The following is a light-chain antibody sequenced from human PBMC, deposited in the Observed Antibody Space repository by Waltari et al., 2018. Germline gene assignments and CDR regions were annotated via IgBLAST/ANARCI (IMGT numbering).Light chain of an antibody. CDR1: PSLLDSDDGNTY. CDR2: TLT. CDR3: MQRNEFPWT. V-gene: IGKV2-40*01. J-gene: IGKJ1*01. Sequence: DIVMTQTPLSLPVTPGEPVSIPCRASPSLLDSDDGNTYLDWYLQKPGQSPQLLIYTLTYRAPGVPDRFSGSGSATDFTLKISRVEAEDVGVYYCMQRNEFPWTFGQGTKVEIK.